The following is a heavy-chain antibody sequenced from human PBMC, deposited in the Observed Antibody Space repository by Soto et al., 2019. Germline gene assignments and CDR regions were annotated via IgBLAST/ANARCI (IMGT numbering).Heavy chain of an antibody. V-gene: IGHV1-8*01. D-gene: IGHD3-16*01. Sequence: ASVKVSCKASGYTFTNYDINWVRQATGQGPEWMGWMNPDSGDTGYVPNFQGRVSMTRSTSISTAYMELSDLRSEDTAVYYCARRRGGTGVNFDFWGQGNQVTVSS. CDR3: ARRRGGTGVNFDF. J-gene: IGHJ4*02. CDR1: GYTFTNYD. CDR2: MNPDSGDT.